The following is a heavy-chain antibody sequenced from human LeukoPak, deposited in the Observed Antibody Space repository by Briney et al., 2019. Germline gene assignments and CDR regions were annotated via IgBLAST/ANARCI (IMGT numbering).Heavy chain of an antibody. J-gene: IGHJ3*02. D-gene: IGHD2-2*01. CDR1: GFTFSSYR. V-gene: IGHV3-23*01. CDR3: TRDQRKYCSRTTCFVFDI. Sequence: GGSLRLSCAASGFTFSSYRMSWVRQAPGKGLEWVSGINADSVKGRFTVSRDNSKNTLYLQMNSLRVEDTAVYYCTRDQRKYCSRTTCFVFDIWGQGTVVSVSS. CDR2: I.